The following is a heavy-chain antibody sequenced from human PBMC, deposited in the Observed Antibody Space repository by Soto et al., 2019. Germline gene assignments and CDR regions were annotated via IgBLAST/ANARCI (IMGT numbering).Heavy chain of an antibody. D-gene: IGHD1-20*01. CDR1: GFTFSSYG. Sequence: QVQLVESGGGVVQPGRSLRLSCAASGFTFSSYGMHWVRQAPGKGLEWVAVIWYDGSNKYYADSVKGRFTISRDNSKNTLYLQMNSLRAEDTAVYYCARDSYNWNIPRYNWCDPWGQGTLVTVSS. J-gene: IGHJ5*02. CDR2: IWYDGSNK. CDR3: ARDSYNWNIPRYNWCDP. V-gene: IGHV3-33*01.